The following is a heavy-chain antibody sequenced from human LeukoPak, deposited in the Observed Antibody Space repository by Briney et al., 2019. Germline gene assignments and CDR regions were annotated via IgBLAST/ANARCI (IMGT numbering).Heavy chain of an antibody. D-gene: IGHD3-22*01. Sequence: SSETLSLTCTVSGASISNSKYYWAWVRQTPGKGLEWIGSIYHSGSTYYNPSLKTRVTISVDTSNDQFSLRLRSVTAADTAVYYCARQPPFSYYYDSSGTNFDYWGQGTLVTVSS. CDR2: IYHSGST. V-gene: IGHV4-39*01. J-gene: IGHJ4*02. CDR3: ARQPPFSYYYDSSGTNFDY. CDR1: GASISNSKYY.